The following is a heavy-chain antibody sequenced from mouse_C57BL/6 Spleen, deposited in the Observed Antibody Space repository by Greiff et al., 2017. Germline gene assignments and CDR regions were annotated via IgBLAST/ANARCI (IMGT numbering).Heavy chain of an antibody. D-gene: IGHD6-1*01. CDR2: INPNNGGT. CDR3: ARVRGFSLAWFAY. V-gene: IGHV1-18*01. Sequence: EVQLQQSGPELVKPGASVKIPCKASGYTFTDYNMSWVHQSHGKSLEWIEDINPNNGGTYYNQNFKGKGTLTVDKSSKTTYLELRRLKSEDTAVYYCARVRGFSLAWFAYWGQGTLVAVST. J-gene: IGHJ3*01. CDR1: GYTFTDYN.